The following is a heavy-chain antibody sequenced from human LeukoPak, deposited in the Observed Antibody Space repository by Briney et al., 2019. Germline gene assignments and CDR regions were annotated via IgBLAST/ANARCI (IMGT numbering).Heavy chain of an antibody. D-gene: IGHD2-15*01. CDR2: IYTSGST. CDR3: AAGYGRTDFDY. Sequence: SETLSLTCTVSSYSISSGYYWSWIRQPAGKGLEWIGRIYTSGSTNYNPSLKSRVTISVDTSKNQFSLKLSSVTAADTAVYYCAAGYGRTDFDYWGQGTLVTVSS. V-gene: IGHV4-61*02. CDR1: SYSISSGYY. J-gene: IGHJ4*02.